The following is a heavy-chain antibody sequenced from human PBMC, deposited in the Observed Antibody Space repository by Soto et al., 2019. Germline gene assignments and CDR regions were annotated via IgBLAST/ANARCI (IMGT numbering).Heavy chain of an antibody. Sequence: GPLRLSCATSVFTFSSYAMIWVRQAPGKGLEWVSVISGIDGSTYYADSVKGRFTISRDNSKNTLFLQMNSLRGEDTAVYYCARKAGLVSLYPPEFDPRGQGTLVTVSS. V-gene: IGHV3-23*01. D-gene: IGHD2-8*01. CDR3: ARKAGLVSLYPPEFDP. CDR1: VFTFSSYA. J-gene: IGHJ5*02. CDR2: ISGIDGST.